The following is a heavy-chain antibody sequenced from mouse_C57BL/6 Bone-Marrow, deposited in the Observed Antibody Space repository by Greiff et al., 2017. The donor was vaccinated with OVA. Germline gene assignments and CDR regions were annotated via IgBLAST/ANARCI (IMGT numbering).Heavy chain of an antibody. Sequence: EVQRVESGGGLVKPGGSLKLSCAASGFTFSSYAMSWVRQTPEKRLEWVATISDGGSYTYYPDKVKGRFTISRDNAKNNLYLQMSNLTSEDTAMYYCASIEDYFDYWGQGTTLTVSS. CDR1: GFTFSSYA. D-gene: IGHD2-12*01. J-gene: IGHJ2*01. V-gene: IGHV5-4*01. CDR3: ASIEDYFDY. CDR2: ISDGGSYT.